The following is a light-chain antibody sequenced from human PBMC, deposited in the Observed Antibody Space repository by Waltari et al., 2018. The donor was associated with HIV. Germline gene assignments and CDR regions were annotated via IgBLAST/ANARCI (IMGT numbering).Light chain of an antibody. CDR1: SSDVGGYKS. V-gene: IGLV2-11*01. CDR3: CSYAGSYTLV. J-gene: IGLJ3*02. Sequence: QSALTQPRSVSGSPGQSVTISCTGTSSDVGGYKSVSWYQQHPGKAPKLMIYDVSKRPSGVPDRFSGSKSGNTASLTISGLQAEDEADYYCCSYAGSYTLVFGGGTKLTVL. CDR2: DVS.